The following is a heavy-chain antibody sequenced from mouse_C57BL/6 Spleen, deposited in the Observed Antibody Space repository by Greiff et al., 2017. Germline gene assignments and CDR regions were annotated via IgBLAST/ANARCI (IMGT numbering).Heavy chain of an antibody. D-gene: IGHD1-1*01. CDR2: IDPETGGT. Sequence: VQLQQSGAELVRPGASVTLSCKASGYTFTDYEMHWMKQTPVHGLEWIGAIDPETGGTAYNQKFKGKAILTADKSSSTAYMELRSLTSEDSAVYYCTYGSSPYYFDYWGQGTTLTVSS. J-gene: IGHJ2*01. V-gene: IGHV1-15*01. CDR1: GYTFTDYE. CDR3: TYGSSPYYFDY.